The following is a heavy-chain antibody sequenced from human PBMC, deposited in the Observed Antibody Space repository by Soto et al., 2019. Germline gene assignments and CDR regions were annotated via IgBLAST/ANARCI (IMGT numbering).Heavy chain of an antibody. CDR3: ARDVNCGGDCGAFDI. D-gene: IGHD2-21*02. J-gene: IGHJ3*02. CDR1: GYTFTGYY. CDR2: INPNSGGT. V-gene: IGHV1-2*04. Sequence: ASLKVSCKASGYTFTGYYMHWVRQAPGQGLEWMGWINPNSGGTNYAQKFQGWVTMTRDTSISTAYMELSRLRSDDTAVYYCARDVNCGGDCGAFDIWGQGTMVTVSS.